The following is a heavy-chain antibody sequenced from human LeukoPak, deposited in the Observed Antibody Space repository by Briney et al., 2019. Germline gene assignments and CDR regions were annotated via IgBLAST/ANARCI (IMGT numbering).Heavy chain of an antibody. CDR3: AKDRFGYYYDSSGYPADY. Sequence: GGSLRLSCAASGFTFSSYGMHWVRQAPGKGLEWVAVISYDGSNKYYADSVKGRFTISRDNSKNTLYLQMNSLRAEDTAVYYCAKDRFGYYYDSSGYPADYWGQGTLVTVSS. CDR1: GFTFSSYG. J-gene: IGHJ4*02. D-gene: IGHD3-22*01. CDR2: ISYDGSNK. V-gene: IGHV3-30*18.